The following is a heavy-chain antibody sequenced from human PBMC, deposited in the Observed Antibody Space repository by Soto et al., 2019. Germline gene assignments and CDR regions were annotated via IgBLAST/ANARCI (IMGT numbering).Heavy chain of an antibody. D-gene: IGHD2-15*01. Sequence: SETLSLTCTVSGGSISSGGYYWSWIRQHPGKGLEWIGSIYYSGSTYYNPSLKSRVTISVDTSKNQFSLKLSSVTAADTAVYYCARDNRGGSPPRAFDIWGQGTMVTVSS. J-gene: IGHJ3*02. CDR1: GGSISSGGYY. CDR2: IYYSGST. V-gene: IGHV4-31*03. CDR3: ARDNRGGSPPRAFDI.